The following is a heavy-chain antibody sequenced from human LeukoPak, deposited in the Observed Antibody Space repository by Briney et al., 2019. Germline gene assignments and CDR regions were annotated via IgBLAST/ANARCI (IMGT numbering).Heavy chain of an antibody. CDR3: ARGPCSSANCYWSLDH. J-gene: IGHJ5*02. CDR1: GVSITSGPYY. CDR2: IYTSGGST. Sequence: PSQTLSLTCIVSGVSITSGPYYWSWIRQPAGKGLEWIGRIYTSGGSTKYNPSLTSRVTISVDTSKNQLSLTLNSVTAADTAVYYCARGPCSSANCYWSLDHWGQGTLVTVSS. D-gene: IGHD2-2*01. V-gene: IGHV4-61*02.